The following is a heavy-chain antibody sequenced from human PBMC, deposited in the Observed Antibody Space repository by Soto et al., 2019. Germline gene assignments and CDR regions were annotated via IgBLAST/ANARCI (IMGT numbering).Heavy chain of an antibody. CDR3: ARSREFDYGMDV. J-gene: IGHJ6*02. CDR1: GGSISSGDYS. Sequence: TLSLTCAVSGGSISSGDYSWSWIRQPPGKGLEWIGYIYHSGSTYYNPSLKSRVTISVDGSKNQFSLKLSSVTAADTAVYYCARSREFDYGMDVWGLGTTGTV. CDR2: IYHSGST. V-gene: IGHV4-30-2*01.